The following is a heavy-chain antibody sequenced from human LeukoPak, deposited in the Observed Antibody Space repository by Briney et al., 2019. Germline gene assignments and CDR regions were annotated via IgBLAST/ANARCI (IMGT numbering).Heavy chain of an antibody. V-gene: IGHV4-39*01. Sequence: KPSESLSLTCAVSGGSISSSSFYWGWIRPPPGKGLEWVGSIYYSGSTYYNPSLNIRVTIYMDTSKNRFSLKLSSLTAADTAVYYCARHEMPLLWFGDRSWFVPWGEGTLVTVSS. CDR3: ARHEMPLLWFGDRSWFVP. CDR2: IYYSGST. J-gene: IGHJ5*02. D-gene: IGHD3-10*01. CDR1: GGSISSSSFY.